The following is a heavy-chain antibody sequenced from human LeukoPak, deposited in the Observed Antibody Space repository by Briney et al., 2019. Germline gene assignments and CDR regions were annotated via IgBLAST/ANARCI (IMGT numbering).Heavy chain of an antibody. D-gene: IGHD6-19*01. CDR1: GGSFSGYY. Sequence: PSETQSLTCAVYGGSFSGYYWSWTRQPPGKGLEWTGEINHSGSTNYNPSLKSRVTISVDTSKNQFSLKLSAVTAADTAVYYCARLSPFFSGWYNIPLNYYYMDVWGKGTTVTISS. CDR3: ARLSPFFSGWYNIPLNYYYMDV. J-gene: IGHJ6*03. V-gene: IGHV4-34*01. CDR2: INHSGST.